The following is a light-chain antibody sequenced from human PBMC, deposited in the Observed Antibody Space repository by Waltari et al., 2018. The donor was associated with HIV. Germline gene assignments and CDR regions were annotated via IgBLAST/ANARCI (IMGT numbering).Light chain of an antibody. J-gene: IGKJ1*01. CDR2: GAS. V-gene: IGKV3-15*01. CDR3: QQYDNWWA. Sequence: EIVMTQSPGILSVSPGERATLSCRAGQSVSSNLAWYQQKPGQAPRLLIYGASTRATGIPARFSGSGSGTEFTLIISSLQSEDFGVYYCQQYDNWWAFGQGTKVEIK. CDR1: QSVSSN.